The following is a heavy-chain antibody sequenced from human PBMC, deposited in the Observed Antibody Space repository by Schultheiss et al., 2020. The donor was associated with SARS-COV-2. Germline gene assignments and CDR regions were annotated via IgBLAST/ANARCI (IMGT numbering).Heavy chain of an antibody. V-gene: IGHV1-69*13. CDR3: ARGLWGLPSDAFDI. D-gene: IGHD3-16*01. J-gene: IGHJ3*02. CDR1: GFTFTNYY. Sequence: LVKVSCKASGFTFTNYYIHWVRQAPGQGLEWMGGIIPIFGTANYAQKFQGRVTITADESTSTAYMELSSLRSEDTAVYYCARGLWGLPSDAFDIWGQGTMVTVSS. CDR2: IIPIFGTA.